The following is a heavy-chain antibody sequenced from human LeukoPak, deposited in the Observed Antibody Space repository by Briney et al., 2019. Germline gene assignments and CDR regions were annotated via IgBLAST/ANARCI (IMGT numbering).Heavy chain of an antibody. CDR2: IKDDGSEK. D-gene: IGHD6-13*01. Sequence: GGSLRLSCAASGFTLRSFWMSWVRQAPGKGLEWVGNIKDDGSEKYYADSMKGRFTISRDNAKNSLYLQMNSLRAEDTSVYLCAREIPGQQVALGFWGQGTLVTVSS. CDR3: AREIPGQQVALGF. J-gene: IGHJ4*02. CDR1: GFTLRSFW. V-gene: IGHV3-7*01.